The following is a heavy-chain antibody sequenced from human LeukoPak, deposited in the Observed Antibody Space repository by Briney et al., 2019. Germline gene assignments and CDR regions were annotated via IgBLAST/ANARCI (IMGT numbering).Heavy chain of an antibody. CDR3: ARQEYCSGGSCYTWFDP. CDR2: IYPGDSDI. CDR1: GYRFTNYW. J-gene: IGHJ5*02. Sequence: GESLKISCKGSGYRFTNYWIGWVRQMPGKGLEWMGIIYPGDSDIRYSPSFQGQVTIPADKSISTAYLQWSSLKASDTAMYYCARQEYCSGGSCYTWFDPWGQGTLVTVSS. D-gene: IGHD2-15*01. V-gene: IGHV5-51*01.